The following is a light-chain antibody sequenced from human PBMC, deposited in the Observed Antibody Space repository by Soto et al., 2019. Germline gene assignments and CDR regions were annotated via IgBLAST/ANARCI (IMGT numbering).Light chain of an antibody. V-gene: IGKV1-5*01. CDR1: QSISSW. Sequence: DIQMTQSPSTLSASVGDRVTITCRASQSISSWLAWYQQKAGKAPKLLIYDASSLESGVPSRFSGSGSGTEFTLTISSLQPDDVATYYCQQYNSYPWTCGQGTKVEIK. CDR2: DAS. J-gene: IGKJ1*01. CDR3: QQYNSYPWT.